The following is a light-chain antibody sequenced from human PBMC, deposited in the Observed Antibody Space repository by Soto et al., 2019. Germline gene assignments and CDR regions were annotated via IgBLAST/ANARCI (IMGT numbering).Light chain of an antibody. J-gene: IGKJ5*01. CDR2: GAS. CDR1: QSVTSSF. Sequence: EIVLTQSPGTLSLSPGERATLSCRASQSVTSSFLAWFQQKPGQAPRLLIYGASSRATGIPDRFIGSGSGTDFPLTISRLGPEDFAVYDCQQYSNSPITFGQGTRLEIK. CDR3: QQYSNSPIT. V-gene: IGKV3-20*01.